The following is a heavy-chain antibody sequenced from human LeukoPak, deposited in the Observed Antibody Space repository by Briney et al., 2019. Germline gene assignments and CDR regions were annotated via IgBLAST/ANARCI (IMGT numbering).Heavy chain of an antibody. CDR2: INHSGST. CDR1: GGSFSGYY. Sequence: NTSETLSLTCAVYGGSFSGYYWSWIRQPPGKGLEWIGEINHSGSTNYNPSLKSRVTISVDTSKNQFSLKLSSVTAADTAVYYCARELRYYGSGSYFSSFNWFDPWGQGTLVTVSS. D-gene: IGHD3-10*01. CDR3: ARELRYYGSGSYFSSFNWFDP. J-gene: IGHJ5*02. V-gene: IGHV4-34*01.